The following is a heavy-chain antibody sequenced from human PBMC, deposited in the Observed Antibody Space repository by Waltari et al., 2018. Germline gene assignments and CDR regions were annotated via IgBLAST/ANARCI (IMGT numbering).Heavy chain of an antibody. D-gene: IGHD3-9*01. CDR1: GGFISSTNC. V-gene: IGHV4-4*02. J-gene: IGHJ4*02. CDR2: IFDSGST. Sequence: QVQLQESGPGLVKPSGTLSLTCAVSGGFISSTNCVTWVRTPTGKGLEWIGAIFDSGSTNYSPSLKSRGTISLDKSKNHFSLNLSSVTAADTAVYYCAREDILGFPDYWGQGTLVIVSS. CDR3: AREDILGFPDY.